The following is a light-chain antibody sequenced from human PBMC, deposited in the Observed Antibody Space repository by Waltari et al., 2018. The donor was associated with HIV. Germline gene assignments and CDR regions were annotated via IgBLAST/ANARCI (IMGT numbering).Light chain of an antibody. Sequence: QSALTQPASVSGSPGQSIPISCTGTSSDGGVYHFVSWYRHHPGKAPQLVIYGVDSRPSGVSDRFSGSKSGNTASLTISTLQAEDEADYYCSSYTNSDTLVFGGGTKLTVL. J-gene: IGLJ3*02. CDR2: GVD. CDR1: SSDGGVYHF. CDR3: SSYTNSDTLV. V-gene: IGLV2-14*01.